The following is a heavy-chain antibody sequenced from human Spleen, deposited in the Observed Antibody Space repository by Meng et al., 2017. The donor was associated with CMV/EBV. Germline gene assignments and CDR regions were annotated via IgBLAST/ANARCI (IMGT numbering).Heavy chain of an antibody. CDR2: INSNSGGT. CDR3: ARTRGYSYGLDY. V-gene: IGHV1-2*06. CDR1: GYTFTGYY. Sequence: CKASGYTFTGYYMHWLRQAPGQGLEWMGRINSNSGGTNYAQKFQDRVTMTRDTSISTAYMELSRLTSDDTAVYYCARTRGYSYGLDYWGQGNLVTVSS. J-gene: IGHJ4*02. D-gene: IGHD5-18*01.